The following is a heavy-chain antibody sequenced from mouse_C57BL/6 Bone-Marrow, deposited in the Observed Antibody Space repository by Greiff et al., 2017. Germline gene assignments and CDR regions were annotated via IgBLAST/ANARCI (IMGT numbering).Heavy chain of an antibody. CDR1: GFSLTSYS. Sequence: QVQLKESGPGLVAPSQSLSITCTVSGFSLTSYSISWVHQPPGKGLEWLGEIWTGGGTNYNSALKSRLSISKDNSKSQVFLKMNSLQTDDTARYYCARNSGTGGNYFDYWVQGTTLTVSS. CDR3: ARNSGTGGNYFDY. CDR2: IWTGGGT. J-gene: IGHJ2*01. V-gene: IGHV2-9-1*01. D-gene: IGHD3-3*01.